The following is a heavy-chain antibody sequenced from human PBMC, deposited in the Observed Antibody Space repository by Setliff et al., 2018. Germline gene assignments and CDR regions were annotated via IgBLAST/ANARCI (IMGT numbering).Heavy chain of an antibody. CDR1: GGSISSYY. Sequence: PSETLSLTCTVSGGSISSYYWSWIRQPPGKGLEWIGYIYTSGSTNYNPSLKSRVTISVDTSKNQFSLKLSSVSAADTAVYYCARARSGDYSDSTGYLDYWGQGTLVTVSS. J-gene: IGHJ4*02. CDR3: ARARSGDYSDSTGYLDY. CDR2: IYTSGST. V-gene: IGHV4-4*08. D-gene: IGHD3-22*01.